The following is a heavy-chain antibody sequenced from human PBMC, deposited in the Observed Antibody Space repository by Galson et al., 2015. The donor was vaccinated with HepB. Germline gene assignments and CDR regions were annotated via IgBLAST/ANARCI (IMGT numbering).Heavy chain of an antibody. D-gene: IGHD3-22*01. CDR3: AKRGGYFDSSGYYVIDY. V-gene: IGHV3-23*01. CDR2: ICRGGVST. CDR1: GFTFSSHA. Sequence: SLRLSCAASGFTFSSHAMRWVCQAPGKGLEWVSAICRGGVSTYYADSVKGRFTISRDNSKNMLYLQMNSLRAEDTAVYYCAKRGGYFDSSGYYVIDYGGQGTLVTVSS. J-gene: IGHJ4*02.